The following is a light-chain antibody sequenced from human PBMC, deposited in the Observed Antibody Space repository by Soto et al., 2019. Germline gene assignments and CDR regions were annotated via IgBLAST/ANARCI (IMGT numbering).Light chain of an antibody. CDR3: QQNYSTPWT. CDR2: AAS. CDR1: QSVRSY. Sequence: DIQMTQSPSSLSASVSERVTITCRASQSVRSYLNWYQQKPGKAPKLLIFAASSLQSGTPSRFSGCGSGTDFTLTIGTLQPEDFATYYCQQNYSTPWTFGQGTKVEIK. V-gene: IGKV1-39*01. J-gene: IGKJ1*01.